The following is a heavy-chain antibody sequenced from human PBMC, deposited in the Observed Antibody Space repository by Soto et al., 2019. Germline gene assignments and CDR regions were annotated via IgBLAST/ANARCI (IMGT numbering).Heavy chain of an antibody. Sequence: QVQLVQSGAEVKKPGASVKVSCKASGYTFSTYGISWVRQAPGQGREWMGWINGYNGNTNYAPKLQGRITMTTDTSTTTAYMELRSLRSDDTAVYYCVRMGDFPYYYYGMDVWGQGTTVTVSS. CDR2: INGYNGNT. V-gene: IGHV1-18*01. J-gene: IGHJ6*02. CDR1: GYTFSTYG. CDR3: VRMGDFPYYYYGMDV. D-gene: IGHD3-16*01.